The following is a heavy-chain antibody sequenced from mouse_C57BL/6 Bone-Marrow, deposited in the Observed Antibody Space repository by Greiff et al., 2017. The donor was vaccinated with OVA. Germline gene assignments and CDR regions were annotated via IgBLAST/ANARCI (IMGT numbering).Heavy chain of an antibody. J-gene: IGHJ4*01. CDR3: ARKKIYYSMDY. CDR1: GFSLTSYA. Sequence: VQRVESGPGLVAPSQSLSITCTVSGFSLTSYAISWVRQPPGKGLEWLGVIWTGGGTNYNSALKSSLSISKDNTKSQFFLKMNRLQTYDTARYYSARKKIYYSMDYGGQGTSVTVSS. V-gene: IGHV2-9-1*01. CDR2: IWTGGGT.